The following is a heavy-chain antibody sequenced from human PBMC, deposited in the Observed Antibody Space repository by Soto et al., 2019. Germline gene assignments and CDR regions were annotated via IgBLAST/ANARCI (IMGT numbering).Heavy chain of an antibody. CDR1: GYTFTSYG. CDR2: ISAYNGNT. V-gene: IGHV1-18*01. CDR3: ARLVPDIVATTPFFDY. Sequence: ASVKVSCKASGYTFTSYGISWVRQAPGQGLEWMGWISAYNGNTNYAQKLQGRVTMTTDTSTSTAYMELRSLRSDDTAVYYCARLVPDIVATTPFFDYCGQGTLVTVSS. J-gene: IGHJ4*02. D-gene: IGHD5-12*01.